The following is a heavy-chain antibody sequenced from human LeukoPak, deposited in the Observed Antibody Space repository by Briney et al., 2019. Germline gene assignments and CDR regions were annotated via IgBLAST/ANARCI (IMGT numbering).Heavy chain of an antibody. D-gene: IGHD5-18*01. CDR3: ARDPPQGYSYGYPHWYFDL. V-gene: IGHV4-39*07. J-gene: IGHJ2*01. CDR1: GGSISSSSYY. Sequence: SETLSLTCTVSGGSISSSSYYWGWIRQPPGKGLEWIGSIYYSGSTYYNPSLKSRVTISVDTSKNQFSLKLSSVTAADTAVYYCARDPPQGYSYGYPHWYFDLWGRGTLVTVSS. CDR2: IYYSGST.